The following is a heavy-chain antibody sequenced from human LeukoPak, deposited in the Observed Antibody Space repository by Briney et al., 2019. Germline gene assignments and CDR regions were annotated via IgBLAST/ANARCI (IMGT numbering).Heavy chain of an antibody. Sequence: PSETLSLTRAVSGSSISSGYYWGWIRQPPGKGLEWIGSIYHSGSTYYNPSLKSRVTILVDTSKNQFSLKLSSVTAADTAVYYCARETYYDILTGYYNPYYFDYWGQGTLVTVSS. D-gene: IGHD3-9*01. V-gene: IGHV4-38-2*02. J-gene: IGHJ4*02. CDR3: ARETYYDILTGYYNPYYFDY. CDR1: GSSISSGYY. CDR2: IYHSGST.